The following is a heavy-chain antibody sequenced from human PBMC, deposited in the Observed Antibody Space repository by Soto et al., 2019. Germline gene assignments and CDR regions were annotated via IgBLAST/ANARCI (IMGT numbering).Heavy chain of an antibody. D-gene: IGHD3-16*02. V-gene: IGHV1-18*01. J-gene: IGHJ6*02. CDR3: AGGRVGMITFGGVILYGMDV. CDR2: ISAYNGNT. Sequence: GASVKVSCKASGYTFTSYGIGWVRQAPGQGLEWMGWISAYNGNTNYAQKLQGRVTMTTDTSTSTAYMELRSLRSDDTAVYYCAGGRVGMITFGGVILYGMDVWGQGTTFTGFS. CDR1: GYTFTSYG.